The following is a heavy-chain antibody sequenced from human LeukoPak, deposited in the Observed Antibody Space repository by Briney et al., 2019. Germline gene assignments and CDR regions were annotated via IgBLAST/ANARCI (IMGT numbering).Heavy chain of an antibody. CDR2: IYYSRST. CDR3: ARRLVLYDAFDI. CDR1: GGSISSYY. J-gene: IGHJ3*02. Sequence: PSETLSLTCTVSGGSISSYYWSWIRQPPGKGLEWIGYIYYSRSTNYNPSLKSRVTISVDTSKNQFSLKLSSVTAADTAVYYCARRLVLYDAFDIWGQGTMVTVSS. D-gene: IGHD2-8*01. V-gene: IGHV4-59*08.